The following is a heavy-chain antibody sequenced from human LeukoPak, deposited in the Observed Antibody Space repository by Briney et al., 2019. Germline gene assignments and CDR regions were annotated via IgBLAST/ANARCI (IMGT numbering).Heavy chain of an antibody. D-gene: IGHD2-2*01. CDR1: GHRLSDLS. CDR3: ARDQRDQLLSLSPALLGMDV. V-gene: IGHV1-24*01. CDR2: FDPEHSKI. J-gene: IGHJ6*02. Sequence: GASVKVSCKVSGHRLSDLSMHWVRQAPGKGLEWMGGFDPEHSKIFYAQNFPGRVTLTEDTFTDTAYMELSSLRSEDTAVYYCARDQRDQLLSLSPALLGMDVWGQGTTVIVFS.